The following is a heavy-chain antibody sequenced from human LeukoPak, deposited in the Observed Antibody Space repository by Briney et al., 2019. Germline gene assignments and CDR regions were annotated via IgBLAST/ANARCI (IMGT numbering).Heavy chain of an antibody. CDR2: ISSSASTM. CDR1: GFTFSSYE. V-gene: IGHV3-48*03. Sequence: PGGSLRLSCAASGFTFSSYEMNWVRQAPGKGLEWVSYISSSASTMYYVDSVKGRFTISRDNAKSSLFLQMNSLRAEDTAVYYCARDRGLDYWGQGTLVTVSS. CDR3: ARDRGLDY. J-gene: IGHJ4*02.